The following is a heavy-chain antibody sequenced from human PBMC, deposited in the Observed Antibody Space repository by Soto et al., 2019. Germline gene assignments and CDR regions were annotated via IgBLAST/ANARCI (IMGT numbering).Heavy chain of an antibody. Sequence: QVQLQQWGAGLLKPSETLSLTCAVYGGSFSGYYWSWIRQPPGTGLAWIGEINHSGSTNYNPSLKSRDTISVDTSKNQFSLKLSSVTAADTAVYYWAREYSSSSCFDYWGQGTLVTVSS. J-gene: IGHJ4*02. CDR3: AREYSSSSCFDY. CDR2: INHSGST. V-gene: IGHV4-34*01. CDR1: GGSFSGYY. D-gene: IGHD6-6*01.